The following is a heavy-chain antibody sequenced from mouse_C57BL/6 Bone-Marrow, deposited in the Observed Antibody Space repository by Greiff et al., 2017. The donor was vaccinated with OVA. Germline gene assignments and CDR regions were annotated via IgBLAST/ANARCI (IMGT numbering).Heavy chain of an antibody. J-gene: IGHJ3*01. V-gene: IGHV1-77*01. CDR1: GYTFTDYY. CDR3: ARGDNGSSSAWFAD. D-gene: IGHD1-1*01. CDR2: IGPGSGST. Sequence: QVQLQQSGAELVKPGASVKISCKASGYTFTDYYINWVKQRPGQGLEWIGKIGPGSGSTYYNEKFKGKATLPADKSSSTDYMQLSSLTSEDSAVYVSARGDNGSSSAWFADWGQGTLVTVSA.